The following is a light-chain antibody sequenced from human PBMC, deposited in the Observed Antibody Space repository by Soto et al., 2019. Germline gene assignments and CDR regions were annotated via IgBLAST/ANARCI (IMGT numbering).Light chain of an antibody. Sequence: SRMTQSPSTVSASVGDRVTITCRASQSISSWLAWYQQKPGKAPKLLIYAASTLQSGVPSRFSGSGSGTDFTLTISCLQSEDFATYYCQQYYSYRTFGQGTKVDI. CDR3: QQYYSYRT. CDR1: QSISSW. CDR2: AAS. J-gene: IGKJ1*01. V-gene: IGKV1-5*01.